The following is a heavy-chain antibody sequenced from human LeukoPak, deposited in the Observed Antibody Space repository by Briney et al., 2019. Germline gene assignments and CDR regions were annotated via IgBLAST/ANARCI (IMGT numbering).Heavy chain of an antibody. CDR3: ARAPGGDYVDYAFDI. D-gene: IGHD4-17*01. J-gene: IGHJ3*02. Sequence: SETLSLTCAVYGGSFSGYYWSWIRQPPGKGLEWIGEINHSGSTNCNPSLKSQVTISLDTSKNQFSLKLSSVTAADTAVYYCARAPGGDYVDYAFDIWGQGTMVTVSS. V-gene: IGHV4-34*01. CDR1: GGSFSGYY. CDR2: INHSGST.